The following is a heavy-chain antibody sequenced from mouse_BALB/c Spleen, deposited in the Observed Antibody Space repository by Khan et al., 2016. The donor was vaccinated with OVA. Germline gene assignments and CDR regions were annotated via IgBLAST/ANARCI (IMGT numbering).Heavy chain of an antibody. Sequence: VQLKESGGDLVKPGGSLKLSCAASGFTFSTYGMSWVRQTPDKRLEWVATVSTGGGYTYYPDSVKGRFTISRDNAKNTLYLQMSGLKSEDTAMFYCTRLAYYYGSGGFAYWGQGTLVTVSA. CDR3: TRLAYYYGSGGFAY. V-gene: IGHV5-6*01. D-gene: IGHD1-1*01. CDR2: VSTGGGYT. J-gene: IGHJ3*01. CDR1: GFTFSTYG.